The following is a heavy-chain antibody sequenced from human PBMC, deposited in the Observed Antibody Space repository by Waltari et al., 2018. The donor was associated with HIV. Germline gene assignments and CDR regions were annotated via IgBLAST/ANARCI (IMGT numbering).Heavy chain of an antibody. CDR3: VRQPLRHDL. CDR1: GFTFSSHA. V-gene: IGHV3-7*01. Sequence: VKLVESGGGAVQTGGYLRLSCEGSGFTFSSHAMDWVRSAPGKGLEWVAQISYDAREKFHGDSVRGRFVVSRDNARNSIFLQMNNLRDDDTGVYFCVRQPLRHDL. CDR2: ISYDAREK. J-gene: IGHJ2*01.